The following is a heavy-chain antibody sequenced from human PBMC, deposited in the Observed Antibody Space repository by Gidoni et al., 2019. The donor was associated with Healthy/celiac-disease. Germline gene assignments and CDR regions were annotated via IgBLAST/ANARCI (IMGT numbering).Heavy chain of an antibody. CDR3: ARAAVAGTRYYFDY. D-gene: IGHD6-19*01. CDR1: GGTFSSYA. Sequence: QVQLVQSVAEVKKPGSSVKVSYKASGGTFSSYAIRWVRQAPGQGLEWMGGLIPIFGTANYAQNFQVRVTITADESTSTAYMELSSLRSEDTAVYYCARAAVAGTRYYFDYWGQGTLVTVSS. J-gene: IGHJ4*02. V-gene: IGHV1-69*01. CDR2: LIPIFGTA.